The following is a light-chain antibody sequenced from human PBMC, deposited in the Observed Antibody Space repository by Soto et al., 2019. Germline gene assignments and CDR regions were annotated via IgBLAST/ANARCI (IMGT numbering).Light chain of an antibody. J-gene: IGKJ1*01. Sequence: PGDRATLSCRASQSFSTTFFAWYQQKPGQAPRLLIYSASSRATGIPDRFSGGGSGTDFTITISSLEPEDFAGYYCQQYASSVTFGQGTKVEIK. CDR2: SAS. V-gene: IGKV3-20*01. CDR1: QSFSTTF. CDR3: QQYASSVT.